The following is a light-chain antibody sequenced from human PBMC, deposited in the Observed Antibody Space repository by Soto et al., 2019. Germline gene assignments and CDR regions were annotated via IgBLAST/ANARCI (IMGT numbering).Light chain of an antibody. CDR1: QSPLYSDGNTY. J-gene: IGKJ1*01. CDR2: KVS. V-gene: IGKV2-30*01. CDR3: MQGTHWPWT. Sequence: DVLLTQSPRSLTVTLGQPAAISCRSSQSPLYSDGNTYLSWFQQRPVQSPRRLIYKVSNRDSGVPDRFSGSGSGTDFTLNITRVEAEDVGVYYCMQGTHWPWTFGQGTKV.